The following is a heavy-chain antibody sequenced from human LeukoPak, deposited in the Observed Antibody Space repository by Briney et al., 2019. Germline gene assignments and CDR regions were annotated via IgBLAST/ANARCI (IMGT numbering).Heavy chain of an antibody. CDR1: GFTFSSYG. J-gene: IGHJ6*02. CDR2: IWYDGSNK. CDR3: AGGDKQIAAKVYYGMDV. Sequence: PGGSLRLSCAASGFTFSSYGMHWVRQAPGKGLEWVAVIWYDGSNKYYADSVKGRFTISRDNSKNTLYLQMNSLRAEDTAVYYCAGGDKQIAAKVYYGMDVWGQGTTVTVSS. V-gene: IGHV3-33*01. D-gene: IGHD6-13*01.